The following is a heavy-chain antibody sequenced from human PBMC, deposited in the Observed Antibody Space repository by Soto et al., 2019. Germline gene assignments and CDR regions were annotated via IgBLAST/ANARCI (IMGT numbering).Heavy chain of an antibody. CDR1: GYTLTNYA. V-gene: IGHV1-3*01. D-gene: IGHD2-8*01. Sequence: QVQLVQSGAEVKKPGASVRVSCKPSGYTLTNYAIHWVRQAAGQSLEWLAWIDPGSGNPTYSQKFRGRITLSRDKSASTFYMDLSSLTSEDTAVYFCTRDLNGGNPFDYWGQGTLVTVSS. J-gene: IGHJ4*02. CDR2: IDPGSGNP. CDR3: TRDLNGGNPFDY.